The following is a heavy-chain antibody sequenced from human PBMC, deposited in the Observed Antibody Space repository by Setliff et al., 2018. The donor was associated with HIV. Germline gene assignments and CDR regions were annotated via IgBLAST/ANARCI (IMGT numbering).Heavy chain of an antibody. CDR1: GASISSSGYY. J-gene: IGHJ4*02. D-gene: IGHD6-6*01. Sequence: SETLSLTCTVSGASISSSGYYWGWIRQPPGKGLEWIGTIYYSGSTYYNPSLKSRVTISVDTSKNQFSLKLSSVTAADTAVYYCARRPARGLGLYYFDYWGQGTLVTVSS. CDR2: IYYSGST. CDR3: ARRPARGLGLYYFDY. V-gene: IGHV4-39*07.